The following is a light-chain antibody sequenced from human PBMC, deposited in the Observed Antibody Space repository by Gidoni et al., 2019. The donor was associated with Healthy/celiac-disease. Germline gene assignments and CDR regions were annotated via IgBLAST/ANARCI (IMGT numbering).Light chain of an antibody. CDR1: QSVSSY. CDR2: DAS. J-gene: IGKJ3*01. V-gene: IGKV3-11*01. CDR3: QQRSNWPPGFT. Sequence: EIVLTQSPATLSLSPGERATLSCRASQSVSSYLDWYQQKPGQAPRLLIYDASNRATGIPARFSGSGSGTDFTLTISSLEPEDFAVYYCQQRSNWPPGFTFGPXTKVDIK.